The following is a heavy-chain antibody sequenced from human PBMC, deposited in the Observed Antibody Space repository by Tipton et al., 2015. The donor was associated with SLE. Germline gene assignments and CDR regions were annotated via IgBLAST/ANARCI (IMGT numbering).Heavy chain of an antibody. CDR2: ISSSSSNT. CDR3: ARDYRSGAVADDAFDI. CDR1: GFTFRSYS. D-gene: IGHD6-19*01. V-gene: IGHV3-21*03. J-gene: IGHJ3*02. Sequence: QLVQSGGGLVKPGGSLRLSCAASGFTFRSYSMHWVRQAPGKGLEWVSSISSSSSNTYYADSVKGRFTISRDNAKNSLYLQMNSLRAEDTAVYYCARDYRSGAVADDAFDIWGQGTMVTVSS.